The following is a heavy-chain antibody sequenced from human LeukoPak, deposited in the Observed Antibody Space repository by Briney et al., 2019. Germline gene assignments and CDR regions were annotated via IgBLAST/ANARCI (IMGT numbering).Heavy chain of an antibody. Sequence: SRGSLRHSCAASGFTFRSYWMHWVRQAPGKGLVWVSRIISDGSSTSYADSVKGRFTISRDNAKNTLYLQMNSLRAEDTAVYYCARDSIRAAGIDYWGQGTLVTVSS. CDR3: ARDSIRAAGIDY. V-gene: IGHV3-74*01. CDR2: IISDGSST. D-gene: IGHD6-13*01. CDR1: GFTFRSYW. J-gene: IGHJ4*02.